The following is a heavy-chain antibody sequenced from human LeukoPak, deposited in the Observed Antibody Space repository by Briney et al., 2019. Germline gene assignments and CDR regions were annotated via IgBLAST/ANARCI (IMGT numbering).Heavy chain of an antibody. CDR1: GFTVSSNY. Sequence: PGGSLRLSCAASGFTVSSNYMSWVRQAPGKGLEWVSSISSSSSYIYYADSVKGRFTISRDNAKNSLYLQMNSLRAEDTAVYYCARSTTDFWSGDFDPWGQGTLVTVSS. CDR3: ARSTTDFWSGDFDP. D-gene: IGHD3-3*01. V-gene: IGHV3-21*01. J-gene: IGHJ5*02. CDR2: ISSSSSYI.